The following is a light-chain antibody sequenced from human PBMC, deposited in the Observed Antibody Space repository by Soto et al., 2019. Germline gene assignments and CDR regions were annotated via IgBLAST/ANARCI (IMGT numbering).Light chain of an antibody. CDR1: SSNIGINY. J-gene: IGLJ2*01. CDR2: DNN. Sequence: QSVLTQPPSVSAAPGQKVTISCSGSSSNIGINYVSWYQQLPRTAPKLLIYDNNKRPSGIPDRFSGSKPGTSATLVITGLQTGDEADYYCGTWDSSLSAVVFGGGTKLTVL. CDR3: GTWDSSLSAVV. V-gene: IGLV1-51*01.